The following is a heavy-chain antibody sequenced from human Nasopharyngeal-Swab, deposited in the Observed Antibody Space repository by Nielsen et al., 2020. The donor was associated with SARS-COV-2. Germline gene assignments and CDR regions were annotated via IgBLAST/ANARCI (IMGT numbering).Heavy chain of an antibody. J-gene: IGHJ6*03. D-gene: IGHD1-7*01. CDR2: ISYSGST. CDR1: GGSISSDGYY. V-gene: IGHV4-31*02. CDR3: AREGPRITGTSRYYYYIDV. Sequence: SCAVSGGSISSDGYYWSWIRQLPGKGLEWIGYISYSGSTYYNPSLQSRVTISVDSSKNHFSLKLSSVTAADTAVYFCAREGPRITGTSRYYYYIDVWGKGTTVTVSS.